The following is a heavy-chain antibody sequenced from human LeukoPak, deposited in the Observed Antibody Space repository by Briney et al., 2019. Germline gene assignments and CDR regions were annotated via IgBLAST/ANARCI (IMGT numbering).Heavy chain of an antibody. CDR1: GGSFSGYY. V-gene: IGHV4-59*01. CDR2: IYYSGST. CDR3: ARSPPPHCGGDCYYYYFDY. J-gene: IGHJ4*02. D-gene: IGHD2-21*02. Sequence: SETLSLTCAVYGGSFSGYYWSWLRQPPGKGLEWIGYIYYSGSTNYNPSLKSRVTISVDTSKNQFSLKLSSVTAADTAVYYCARSPPPHCGGDCYYYYFDYWGQGTLVTVSS.